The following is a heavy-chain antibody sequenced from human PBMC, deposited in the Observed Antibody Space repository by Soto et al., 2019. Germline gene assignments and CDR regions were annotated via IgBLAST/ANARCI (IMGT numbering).Heavy chain of an antibody. D-gene: IGHD3-10*01. J-gene: IGHJ6*02. Sequence: PSETLSLTCTVTGGSISTYYWSWIRQPPGKGLEWIGHIYYTGNTNYNPSLKSRVTISVDTSTNRFSLRLRSVSAADTAVYYCARASDFYYYYGLDVWGQGTTVTVSS. V-gene: IGHV4-59*13. CDR1: GGSISTYY. CDR3: ARASDFYYYYGLDV. CDR2: IYYTGNT.